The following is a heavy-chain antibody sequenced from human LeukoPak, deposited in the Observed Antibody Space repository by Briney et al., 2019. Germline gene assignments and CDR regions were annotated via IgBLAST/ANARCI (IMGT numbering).Heavy chain of an antibody. CDR3: AKDGDSHSPPYYFDY. Sequence: GGSLRLSCAASGFTFSSYWMSWVRQAPGKGLEWVANIKQDGSEKYYVDSVKGRFTISRDNAKNSLYLQMNSLRAEDTAVYYCAKDGDSHSPPYYFDYWGQGTLVTVSS. CDR1: GFTFSSYW. V-gene: IGHV3-7*03. D-gene: IGHD2-21*01. J-gene: IGHJ4*02. CDR2: IKQDGSEK.